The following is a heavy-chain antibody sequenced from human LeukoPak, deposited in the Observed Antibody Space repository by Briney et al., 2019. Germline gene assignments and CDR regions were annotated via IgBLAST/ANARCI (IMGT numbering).Heavy chain of an antibody. CDR2: IYYSGST. J-gene: IGHJ6*04. CDR1: GGSTSSYY. Sequence: SETLSLTCAVSGGSTSSYYWSWIRQPPGKGLEWIGYIYYSGSTNYNPSLKSRVTISVDTSKNQFSLKLSSVTAADTAVYYCARYPYGSGPYGMDVWGKGTTVTVS. CDR3: ARYPYGSGPYGMDV. D-gene: IGHD3-10*01. V-gene: IGHV4-59*01.